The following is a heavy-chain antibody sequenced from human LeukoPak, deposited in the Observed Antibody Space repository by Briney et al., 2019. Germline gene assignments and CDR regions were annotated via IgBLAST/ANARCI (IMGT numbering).Heavy chain of an antibody. J-gene: IGHJ4*02. Sequence: ASVKVSCKVSGYTLTELSMHWVRQAPGKGLEWRGGFDPEDGETIYAQKFQGRVTMTEDTSTDTAYIELSSLRSEDTAVYYCATAVGYDSSGYYYEFDYWGQGTLVTVSS. V-gene: IGHV1-24*01. CDR1: GYTLTELS. CDR3: ATAVGYDSSGYYYEFDY. CDR2: FDPEDGET. D-gene: IGHD3-22*01.